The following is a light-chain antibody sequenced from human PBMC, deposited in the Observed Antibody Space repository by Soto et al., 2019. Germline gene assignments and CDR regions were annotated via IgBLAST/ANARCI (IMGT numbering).Light chain of an antibody. CDR3: LQYNSFPPT. V-gene: IGKV1-17*01. CDR1: QGIRYD. J-gene: IGKJ5*01. Sequence: DLPMTQSPSSLSASVGDRVTITCRASQGIRYDLGWYQQKPGEAPKRLIYAASSLQSGVPSRFSGSGSGSEFTLTISCLQPEDFATYYCLQYNSFPPTFGQGTRLESK. CDR2: AAS.